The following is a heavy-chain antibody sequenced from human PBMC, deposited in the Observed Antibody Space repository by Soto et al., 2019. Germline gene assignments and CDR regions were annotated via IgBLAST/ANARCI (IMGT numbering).Heavy chain of an antibody. CDR1: GGTFSSYT. CDR2: IIPILGIA. Sequence: QVQLVQSGAEVQKPGSSVKVSCKASGGTFSSYTISWVRQAPGQGLEWMGRIIPILGIANYAQKFQGTVTITADKATSKAYMELSSRRSGAKSGYYCALGFVGVVAAVANYDAFEIWGQGTMVIVSS. CDR3: ALGFVGVVAAVANYDAFEI. D-gene: IGHD2-15*01. V-gene: IGHV1-69*02. J-gene: IGHJ3*02.